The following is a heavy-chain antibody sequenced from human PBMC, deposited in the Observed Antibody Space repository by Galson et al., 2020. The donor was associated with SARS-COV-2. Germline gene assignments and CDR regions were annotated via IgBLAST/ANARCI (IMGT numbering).Heavy chain of an antibody. Sequence: SETLSLTCAVSGGSISSSHWCSWVRQPPGKGLEWIGEIYHSGSTNYNPSLKSRVTISVDKSKNQFSLKLISVTAADTAVYYCARVLDYYYMDVWGKGTTVTVSS. CDR1: GGSISSSHW. V-gene: IGHV4-4*02. CDR2: IYHSGST. CDR3: ARVLDYYYMDV. J-gene: IGHJ6*03.